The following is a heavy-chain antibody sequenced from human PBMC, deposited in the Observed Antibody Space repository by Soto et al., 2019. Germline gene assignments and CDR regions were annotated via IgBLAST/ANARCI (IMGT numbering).Heavy chain of an antibody. D-gene: IGHD2-15*01. CDR3: ARRIQLDY. CDR1: GGSISSYY. J-gene: IGHJ4*02. V-gene: IGHV4-59*01. CDR2: ISSSGST. Sequence: QVQLQESGPGLVKPSETLSLTCTVSGGSISSYYWSWIRQPPGKRLEWIGHISSSGSTSYNPSLKSRDSISMDTSKNQFSLNLGSVTAADSAVYYCARRIQLDYWGQGTLVTVSS.